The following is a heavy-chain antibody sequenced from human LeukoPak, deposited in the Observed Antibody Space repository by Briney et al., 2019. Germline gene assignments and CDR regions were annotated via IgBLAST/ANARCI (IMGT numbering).Heavy chain of an antibody. D-gene: IGHD3-3*01. CDR2: FDPEDGET. CDR1: GYTLTELS. J-gene: IGHJ5*02. CDR3: ATVGTFWSGYNSPYNWFDP. V-gene: IGHV1-24*01. Sequence: GASVTVSCTVSGYTLTELSMHWVRQAPGKGLEWMGGFDPEDGETIYAQKFQGGVTMTEDTSTDTAYMELSSLRSEDTAVYFCATVGTFWSGYNSPYNWFDPWGQGTLVTVSS.